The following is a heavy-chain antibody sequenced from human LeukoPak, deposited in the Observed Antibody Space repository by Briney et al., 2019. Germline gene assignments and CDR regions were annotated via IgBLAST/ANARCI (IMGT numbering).Heavy chain of an antibody. CDR3: ARARGYSYPI. D-gene: IGHD5-18*01. V-gene: IGHV4-34*01. Sequence: PSETLSLTCAVYGGSFSGYYWSWIRQPPGKGLEWIGEINHSGSTNYNPSLKSRVTISVDTSKNQFSPKLSSVTAADTAVYYCARARGYSYPIWGQGTLVTVSS. CDR1: GGSFSGYY. J-gene: IGHJ4*02. CDR2: INHSGST.